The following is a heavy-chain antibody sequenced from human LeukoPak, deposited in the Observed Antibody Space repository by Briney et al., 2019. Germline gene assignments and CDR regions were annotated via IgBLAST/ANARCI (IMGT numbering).Heavy chain of an antibody. D-gene: IGHD6-13*01. J-gene: IGHJ5*02. CDR1: GGSFSGYY. CDR2: INHSGST. Sequence: SETLSLTCAVYGGSFSGYYWSWIRQPPGKGLEWIGEINHSGSTNYNPSLKSRVTISVDTSKNQFSLKLSSVTAADTAVYYCAGPSGEIAAAGRNWFDPWGQGTLVTVSS. CDR3: AGPSGEIAAAGRNWFDP. V-gene: IGHV4-34*01.